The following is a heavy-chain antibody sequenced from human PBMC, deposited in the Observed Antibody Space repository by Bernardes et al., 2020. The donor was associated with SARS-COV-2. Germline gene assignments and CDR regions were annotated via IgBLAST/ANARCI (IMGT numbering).Heavy chain of an antibody. Sequence: GGPLRFSCASSGFSFSTYCMSWVRQAPGKGLEWVANIKGDGSDKYYVDSVKGRFTISRDNAKNSLYLQMNSLRVEDTAVYYCASPGKQETGDAFDIWVQGTMVTVSS. J-gene: IGHJ3*02. CDR3: ASPGKQETGDAFDI. CDR2: IKGDGSDK. CDR1: GFSFSTYC. V-gene: IGHV3-7*01. D-gene: IGHD7-27*01.